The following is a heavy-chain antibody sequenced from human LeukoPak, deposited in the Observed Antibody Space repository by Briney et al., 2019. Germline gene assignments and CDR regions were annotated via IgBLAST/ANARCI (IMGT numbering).Heavy chain of an antibody. V-gene: IGHV1-46*01. Sequence: ASVKVSCKASGYTFTSYYMHWVRQAPGQGLEWMGIINPSGGSTSYAQKFQGRVTMTRDTSTSTVYMEVSSLRSEDTAVYYCARARPGTKRLRWHNWFDPWGQGTLVTVSS. D-gene: IGHD4-23*01. CDR1: GYTFTSYY. CDR3: ARARPGTKRLRWHNWFDP. J-gene: IGHJ5*02. CDR2: INPSGGST.